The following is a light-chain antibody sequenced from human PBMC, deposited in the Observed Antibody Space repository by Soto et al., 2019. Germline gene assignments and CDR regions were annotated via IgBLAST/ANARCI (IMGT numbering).Light chain of an antibody. CDR2: DAS. Sequence: EIVLTQSPVALSLSPGERATLSCRASQSVGKYLAWYQQKPGQAPRLLIYDASNRATGIPARFSGSGSGTDFTLTISSLEPEDSAVYYCQQRRDWWTFGQGTKVEI. J-gene: IGKJ1*01. CDR1: QSVGKY. V-gene: IGKV3-11*01. CDR3: QQRRDWWT.